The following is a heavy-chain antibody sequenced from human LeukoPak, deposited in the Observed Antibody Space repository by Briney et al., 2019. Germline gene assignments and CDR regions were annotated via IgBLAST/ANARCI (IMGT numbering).Heavy chain of an antibody. Sequence: GGSLRLSCAPSGFTFSSYSMNGVRQAPGKGLEWVSSISSFSNYIYSADSVKGRFTISRDNAKNSLFLHMNSLRAEDTAVYYCARRVATARDAFDIWGQGTMVTVSS. CDR3: ARRVATARDAFDI. CDR1: GFTFSSYS. J-gene: IGHJ3*02. CDR2: ISSFSNYI. D-gene: IGHD5-12*01. V-gene: IGHV3-21*01.